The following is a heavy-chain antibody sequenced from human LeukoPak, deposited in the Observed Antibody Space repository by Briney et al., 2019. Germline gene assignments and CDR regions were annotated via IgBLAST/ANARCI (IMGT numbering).Heavy chain of an antibody. Sequence: PGGSLRLSCAASGFTFSSYGMHWVRQAPGKGLEWVAFIRYDGSNKYYADSVKGRFTISRDNSKNTLYLQMNSLRAEDTAVYYCATEYSYGPSLADYWGQGTLVTVSS. V-gene: IGHV3-30*02. CDR1: GFTFSSYG. CDR3: ATEYSYGPSLADY. D-gene: IGHD5-18*01. CDR2: IRYDGSNK. J-gene: IGHJ4*02.